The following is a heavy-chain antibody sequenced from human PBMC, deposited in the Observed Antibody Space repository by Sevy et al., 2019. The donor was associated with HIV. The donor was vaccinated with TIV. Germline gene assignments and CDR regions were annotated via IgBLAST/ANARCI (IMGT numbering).Heavy chain of an antibody. D-gene: IGHD6-13*01. V-gene: IGHV3-30*02. Sequence: GGSLRLSCVISGFTFSSYEMNWVRQAPGKGLEWVAFIRYDGSNKYYADSVKGRFTISRDNSKNTLYLQMNSLRAEDTAVYYCAKDQYSSSWYVGYYFDYWGQGTLVTVSS. CDR2: IRYDGSNK. CDR1: GFTFSSYE. CDR3: AKDQYSSSWYVGYYFDY. J-gene: IGHJ4*02.